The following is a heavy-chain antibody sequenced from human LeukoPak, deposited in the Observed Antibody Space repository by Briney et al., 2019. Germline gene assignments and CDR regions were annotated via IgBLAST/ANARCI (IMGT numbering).Heavy chain of an antibody. J-gene: IGHJ5*02. CDR3: ARLEAAPGHWFDP. CDR1: GGSISNYY. V-gene: IGHV4-39*07. Sequence: SETLSLTCTVSGGSISNYYWGWIRQAPGKGLEWIGSIYYSGNTYYNSSLKSRVTISVDTSKNQFSLKLSSVTAADTALYYCARLEAAPGHWFDPWGQGTLVTVSS. D-gene: IGHD6-6*01. CDR2: IYYSGNT.